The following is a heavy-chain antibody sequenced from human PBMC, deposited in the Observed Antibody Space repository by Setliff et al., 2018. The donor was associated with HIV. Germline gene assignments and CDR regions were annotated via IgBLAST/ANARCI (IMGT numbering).Heavy chain of an antibody. D-gene: IGHD3-16*01. CDR3: AKRTFGSGRLDP. J-gene: IGHJ5*02. CDR2: ISYSGST. V-gene: IGHV4-59*08. CDR1: GDSISSNS. Sequence: SETLSLTCTVSGDSISSNSWSWIRQPPGGGLEFIGYISYSGSTNYNPSLKSRITISVDTSKNRFSLKLSSVTATDTAVYYCAKRTFGSGRLDPWGQGTLVTVSS.